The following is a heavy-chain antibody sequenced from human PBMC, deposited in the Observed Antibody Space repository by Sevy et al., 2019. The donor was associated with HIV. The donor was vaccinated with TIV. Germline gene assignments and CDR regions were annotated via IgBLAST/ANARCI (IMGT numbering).Heavy chain of an antibody. J-gene: IGHJ4*02. CDR1: RFTFSSYG. D-gene: IGHD6-19*01. CDR2: IWYDGTNK. CDR3: ARERLAVAGIGYYFDY. Sequence: GGSLRLSCAASRFTFSSYGMHWVRQAPGKGLEWVAVIWYDGTNKEYADSVKGRFTISRDNSKNTLYLQMSSLRADDTAVYYCARERLAVAGIGYYFDYWGQGTVVTVSS. V-gene: IGHV3-33*01.